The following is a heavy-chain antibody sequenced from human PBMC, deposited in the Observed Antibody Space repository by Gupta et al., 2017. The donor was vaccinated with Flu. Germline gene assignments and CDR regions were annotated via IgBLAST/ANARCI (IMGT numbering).Heavy chain of an antibody. J-gene: IGHJ1*01. Sequence: EVQLLEPGGGFVQPGGSLRLTCAASVFTFRNYAMSWVRQAPGKGLELVSAISGSGDTTYYADSVKGRFTISRDNSKNTLYLQMNTLRADDTAVYYCVEGPTSRWGQGTLVTVSS. CDR1: VFTFRNYA. V-gene: IGHV3-23*01. CDR2: ISGSGDTT. D-gene: IGHD4-4*01. CDR3: VEGPTSR.